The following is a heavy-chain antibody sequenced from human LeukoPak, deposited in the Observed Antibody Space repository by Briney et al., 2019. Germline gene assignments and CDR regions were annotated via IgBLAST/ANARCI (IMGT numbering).Heavy chain of an antibody. CDR3: ARTRKYCSSTSCYGGPFGY. D-gene: IGHD2-2*01. V-gene: IGHV4-39*07. CDR2: IYYSEST. Sequence: PSETLSPTCTVSGGSISSSSYYWGWIRQPPGKGLEWIGSIYYSESTYYNPSLKSRVTISVDTSKNQFSLKLSSVTAADTAVYYCARTRKYCSSTSCYGGPFGYWGQGTLVTVSS. CDR1: GGSISSSSYY. J-gene: IGHJ4*02.